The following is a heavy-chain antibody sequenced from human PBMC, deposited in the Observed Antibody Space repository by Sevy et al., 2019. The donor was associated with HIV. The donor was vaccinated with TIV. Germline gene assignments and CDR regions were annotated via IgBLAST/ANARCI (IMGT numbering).Heavy chain of an antibody. CDR2: ISGSGGNT. D-gene: IGHD5-12*01. CDR1: GFTFSSYA. J-gene: IGHJ4*02. Sequence: GGSLRLSCVASGFTFSSYAISWVRQAPGKGLEWVSTISGSGGNTYYADSVKGQFTISRDNSRNTVSLEMNSLRAEDTAVYDCAKEEYSGYDFGYWGQGTLVTVSS. V-gene: IGHV3-23*01. CDR3: AKEEYSGYDFGY.